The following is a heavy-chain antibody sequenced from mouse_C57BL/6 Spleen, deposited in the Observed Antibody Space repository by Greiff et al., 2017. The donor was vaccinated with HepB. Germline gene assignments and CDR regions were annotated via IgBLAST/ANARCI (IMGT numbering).Heavy chain of an antibody. D-gene: IGHD2-2*01. V-gene: IGHV1-39*01. J-gene: IGHJ4*01. CDR2: INPNYGTT. CDR3: SRSGDGYDPQYYAMDY. Sequence: EVQLQQSGPELVKPGASVKISCKASGYSFTDYNMNWVKQSNGKRLEWIGVINPNYGTTSYNQKFKGKATLTLDQSSSTAYMQLNSLTSEDSAVYYCSRSGDGYDPQYYAMDYWGQGTSVTVSS. CDR1: GYSFTDYN.